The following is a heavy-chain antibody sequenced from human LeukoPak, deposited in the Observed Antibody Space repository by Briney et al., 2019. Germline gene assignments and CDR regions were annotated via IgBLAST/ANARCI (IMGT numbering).Heavy chain of an antibody. V-gene: IGHV4-39*01. Sequence: PSETLSLTCSVSGGSITSSSYYWGWIRQSPEKGLEWYVSIHYTGRTDYNPSLKSRVTISVDTSENQVSLKVRSVTAADTAVYYCARIKEVRRGGPNWFDPWGQGTLVTVSS. J-gene: IGHJ5*02. D-gene: IGHD3-10*01. CDR1: GGSITSSSYY. CDR2: IHYTGRT. CDR3: ARIKEVRRGGPNWFDP.